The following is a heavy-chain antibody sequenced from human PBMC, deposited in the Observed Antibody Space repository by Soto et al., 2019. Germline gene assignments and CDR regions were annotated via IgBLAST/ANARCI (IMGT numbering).Heavy chain of an antibody. D-gene: IGHD3-3*01. J-gene: IGHJ3*02. Sequence: GGSLRLSCAASGFTFSSYAMSWVRQAPGKGLEWVSAISGSGGSTYYADSVKGRFTISRDNSKNTLYLQMNSLRAEDTAVYYCAKSVLRFLEWYYGDAFDIWGQGTMVTVSS. CDR3: AKSVLRFLEWYYGDAFDI. CDR1: GFTFSSYA. CDR2: ISGSGGST. V-gene: IGHV3-23*01.